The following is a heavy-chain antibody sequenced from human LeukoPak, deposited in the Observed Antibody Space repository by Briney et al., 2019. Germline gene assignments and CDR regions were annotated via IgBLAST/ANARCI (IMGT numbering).Heavy chain of an antibody. Sequence: GGSLRLSCAASGFTFSSYSMNWVRQAPGKGLEWVSSISSSSSYIYYADSVKGRFTISRDNAKNSLYLQMNSLRTEDTALYYCAKDAEYCSGGSCPPLLDYWGQGTLVTVSS. D-gene: IGHD2-15*01. J-gene: IGHJ4*02. CDR3: AKDAEYCSGGSCPPLLDY. V-gene: IGHV3-21*04. CDR2: ISSSSSYI. CDR1: GFTFSSYS.